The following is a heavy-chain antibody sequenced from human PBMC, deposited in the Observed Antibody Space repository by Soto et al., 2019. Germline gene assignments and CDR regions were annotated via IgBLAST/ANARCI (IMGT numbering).Heavy chain of an antibody. CDR1: GLTFEDYA. D-gene: IGHD2-21*01. Sequence: EVQLVESGGGLVQPGRSLRLSCEASGLTFEDYAMHWIRQAPGKGLEWVAGINWNSGRTGYAASVKGRFTISRDNVNNSLHLEMSTLKAEDTAMYYCARGRGALTVISNWFDPWGQGTLVTVSS. J-gene: IGHJ5*02. CDR2: INWNSGRT. V-gene: IGHV3-9*01. CDR3: ARGRGALTVISNWFDP.